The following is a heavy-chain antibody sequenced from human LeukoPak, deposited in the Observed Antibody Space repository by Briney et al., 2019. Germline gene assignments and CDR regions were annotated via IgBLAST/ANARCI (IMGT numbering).Heavy chain of an antibody. J-gene: IGHJ4*02. V-gene: IGHV1-69*01. CDR3: ARGWLAETIMVTPYNY. CDR2: IIPIFGTA. Sequence: SVTVSCTASGGTFSSYAISWVRQAPGQGLEWMGGIIPIFGTANYAQKFQGRVTITADESTRTAYMELRSLRSEDTAVYYCARGWLAETIMVTPYNYWGQGTLVTVSS. CDR1: GGTFSSYA. D-gene: IGHD4-23*01.